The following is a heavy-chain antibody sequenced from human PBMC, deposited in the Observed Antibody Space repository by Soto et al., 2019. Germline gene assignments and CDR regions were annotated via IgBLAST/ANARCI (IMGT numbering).Heavy chain of an antibody. D-gene: IGHD1-26*01. CDR1: GGSISSSSYY. CDR3: ARLVLELVGAALGLLAV. J-gene: IGHJ6*04. CDR2: IYCRGST. Sequence: SETLSVTWTGSGGSISSSSYYWGWIRQPPGKGLGWIGSIYCRGSTYYNPSLKSRVTISVDTSKNQFSLKLSSVTAADTAVYYCARLVLELVGAALGLLAVCGKGTSVPVSS. V-gene: IGHV4-39*01.